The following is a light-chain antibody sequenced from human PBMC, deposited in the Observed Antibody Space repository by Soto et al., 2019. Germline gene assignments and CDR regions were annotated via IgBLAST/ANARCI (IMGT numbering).Light chain of an antibody. Sequence: AIRMTQSPSSFSASTGDRVTITCRASQGISSYLAWYQQKPGKAPKLLIYAASTLQSGVPSRFSGSGSGTDFTLTISCLQSEDFATYYCKQYYSYPRTFGQGTKSDIK. J-gene: IGKJ1*01. V-gene: IGKV1-8*01. CDR2: AAS. CDR1: QGISSY. CDR3: KQYYSYPRT.